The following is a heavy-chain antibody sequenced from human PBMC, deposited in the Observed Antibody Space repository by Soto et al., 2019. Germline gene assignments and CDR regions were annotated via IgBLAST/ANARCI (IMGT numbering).Heavy chain of an antibody. Sequence: GGSLRLSCAASGFTFSSYAMSWVRQAPGKGLEWVSAISAGGGTTYDADSVKGRFSISRDNSKNTLYLQMNSLRADDTAFYYCAKGLSGPPGYFDYWGRGTLVTVSS. CDR3: AKGLSGPPGYFDY. CDR2: ISAGGGTT. J-gene: IGHJ4*02. V-gene: IGHV3-23*01. CDR1: GFTFSSYA.